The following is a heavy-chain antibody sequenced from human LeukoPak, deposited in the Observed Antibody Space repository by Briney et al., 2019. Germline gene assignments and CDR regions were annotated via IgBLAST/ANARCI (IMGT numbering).Heavy chain of an antibody. V-gene: IGHV4-4*07. Sequence: SETLSLTCTVSGGSISSYYWSWIRQPAGKGLEWIGRIYTSGSTNYNPSLKSRVTMSVDTSKNQFSLKLSSVTAADTAVYYCARVSCSGGSCNAPYDYWGQGTLVTVSS. D-gene: IGHD2-15*01. CDR2: IYTSGST. CDR3: ARVSCSGGSCNAPYDY. J-gene: IGHJ4*02. CDR1: GGSISSYY.